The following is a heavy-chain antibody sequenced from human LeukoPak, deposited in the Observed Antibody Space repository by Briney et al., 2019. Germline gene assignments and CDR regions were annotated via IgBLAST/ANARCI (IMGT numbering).Heavy chain of an antibody. CDR3: AEGFEVGASIIYAFDI. J-gene: IGHJ3*02. CDR1: RGSISSYY. Sequence: PSETLSLTCTVSRGSISSYYWSWIRQPPGKGLEWIGNIHYSGSTNYNPSLKSRVTISVDTSKNQFSLKLSSVTAADTAVYYCAEGFEVGASIIYAFDIWGQGTMVTVSS. V-gene: IGHV4-59*01. CDR2: IHYSGST. D-gene: IGHD1-26*01.